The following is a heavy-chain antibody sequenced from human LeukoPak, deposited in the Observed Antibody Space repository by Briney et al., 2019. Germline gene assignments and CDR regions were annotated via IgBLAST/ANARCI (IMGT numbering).Heavy chain of an antibody. CDR3: ARDHYYGSWKSGYFDY. CDR2: ISAYNGNT. CDR1: GYTFSSYG. D-gene: IGHD3-10*01. J-gene: IGHJ4*02. Sequence: GASVKVSCKASGYTFSSYGISWVRQAPGQGLEWMGWISAYNGNTNCAQKLQGRVTMTTDTSTSTAYMELRSLRSDDTAVYYCARDHYYGSWKSGYFDYWGQGTLVTVSS. V-gene: IGHV1-18*01.